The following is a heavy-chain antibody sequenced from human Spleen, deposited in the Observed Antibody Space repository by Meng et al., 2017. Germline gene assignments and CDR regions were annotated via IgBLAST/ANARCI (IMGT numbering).Heavy chain of an antibody. V-gene: IGHV3-74*01. Sequence: EVQLVESGGGSVQPGGSLRLSCAASGFTLRDKWMHWVRQAPGKGLMSVARLTPEEPTISHAGSVMGRFTISRDIAKNTLYLELNSLRVDDSALYFCVRDFGGESDFWGQGTLVTVSS. D-gene: IGHD3-10*01. CDR3: VRDFGGESDF. CDR1: GFTLRDKW. CDR2: LTPEEPTI. J-gene: IGHJ4*02.